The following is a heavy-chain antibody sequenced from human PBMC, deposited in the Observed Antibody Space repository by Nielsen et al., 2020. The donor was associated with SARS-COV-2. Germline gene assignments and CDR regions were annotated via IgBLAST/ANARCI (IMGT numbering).Heavy chain of an antibody. J-gene: IGHJ6*02. Sequence: GESLKISCAAHGFSFRSYGMHWVRQAPGKGLEWVAVIWHDGSNKYYGDSVKGRFTVSRDNSKNTLYLQMNSLRAEDTAIYYCAKHITTETTFYGMDVWGQGTTVTVS. V-gene: IGHV3-33*06. CDR1: GFSFRSYG. CDR2: IWHDGSNK. D-gene: IGHD4-11*01. CDR3: AKHITTETTFYGMDV.